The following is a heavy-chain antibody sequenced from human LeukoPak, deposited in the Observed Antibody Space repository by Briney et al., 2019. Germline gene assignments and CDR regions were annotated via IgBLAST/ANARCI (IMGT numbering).Heavy chain of an antibody. Sequence: GGSLRLSCAASGFTFSSYSMNWVRQAPGKGLEWVSSISSSSSYIYYAGSVKGRFTISRDNAKNSLYLQMNSLRAEDTAVYYCARVKFDYGSGSYYPLDYWGQGTLVTVSS. CDR3: ARVKFDYGSGSYYPLDY. CDR2: ISSSSSYI. D-gene: IGHD3-10*01. CDR1: GFTFSSYS. V-gene: IGHV3-21*01. J-gene: IGHJ4*02.